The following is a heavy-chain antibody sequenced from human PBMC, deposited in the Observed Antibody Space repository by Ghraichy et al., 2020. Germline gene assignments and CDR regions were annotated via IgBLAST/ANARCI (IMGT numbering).Heavy chain of an antibody. CDR3: VRVGRESPGYTKWIDP. CDR1: GFTLSDYW. CDR2: ITGDGGDT. V-gene: IGHV3-74*01. Sequence: GESLNISCAASGFTLSDYWMHWVRQAPGKGLVWVSRITGDGGDTTYADSVKGRFTISRDNAKNTLYLQMNSLRDEDTAVYYCVRVGRESPGYTKWIDPWGQGTLVTVSS. J-gene: IGHJ5*02. D-gene: IGHD3-9*01.